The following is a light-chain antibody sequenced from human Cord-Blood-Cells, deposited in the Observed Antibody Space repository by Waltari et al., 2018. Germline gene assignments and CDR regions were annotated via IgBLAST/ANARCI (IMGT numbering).Light chain of an antibody. CDR2: AAS. Sequence: DIQMTQSPSSLSASVGERVTITCGASQSISSYLNWYQQKPGKAPKLLIYAASSLQSGVPSRFSVSGSGTDFTLTISSLQPEDFATYYCQQSYSTPFTFGPGTKVDIK. J-gene: IGKJ3*01. CDR3: QQSYSTPFT. V-gene: IGKV1-39*01. CDR1: QSISSY.